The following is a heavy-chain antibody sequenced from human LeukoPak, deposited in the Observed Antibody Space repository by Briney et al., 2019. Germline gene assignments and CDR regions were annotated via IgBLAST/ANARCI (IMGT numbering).Heavy chain of an antibody. Sequence: PGGSLRLSCAASGLTFSSYAMNWVRQAPGKGLEWVSAIGSGGNTYYADSVKGRFTISRDNSKNTLYLQMNGPRAEDTAVYYCAKDPLEGFLEWLSLDNTGYYMDVWGKGTTVTVSS. CDR3: AKDPLEGFLEWLSLDNTGYYMDV. CDR1: GLTFSSYA. J-gene: IGHJ6*03. CDR2: IGSGGNT. V-gene: IGHV3-23*01. D-gene: IGHD3-3*01.